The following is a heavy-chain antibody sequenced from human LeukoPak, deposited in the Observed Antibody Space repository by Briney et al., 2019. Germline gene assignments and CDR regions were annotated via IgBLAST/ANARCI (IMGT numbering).Heavy chain of an antibody. J-gene: IGHJ6*02. CDR2: IIPILGIA. Sequence: SVKVSCKASGGTFSSYAISWVRQAPGQGLEWMGRIIPILGIANYAQKFQGRVTITADKSTSTAYMELSSLRSEDTAVYYCAAGRGYYYGMDVWGQGTTVTVSS. CDR3: AAGRGYYYGMDV. V-gene: IGHV1-69*04. CDR1: GGTFSSYA.